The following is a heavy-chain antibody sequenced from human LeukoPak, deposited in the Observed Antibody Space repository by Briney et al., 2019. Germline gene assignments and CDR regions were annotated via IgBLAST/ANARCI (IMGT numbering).Heavy chain of an antibody. J-gene: IGHJ4*02. V-gene: IGHV3-9*01. D-gene: IGHD3-22*01. CDR2: ISWNSGSI. CDR3: AKANYDSSGNDY. Sequence: GRSLRLSCAASGFTFDDYAMHWVRQAPGKGLEWVSGISWNSGSIGYADSVKGRFTISRDNAKNSLYLQMNSLRAEDTALYYCAKANYDSSGNDYWGQGTLVSVCS. CDR1: GFTFDDYA.